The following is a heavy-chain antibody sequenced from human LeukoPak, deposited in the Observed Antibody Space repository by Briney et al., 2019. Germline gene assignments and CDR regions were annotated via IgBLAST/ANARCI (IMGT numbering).Heavy chain of an antibody. CDR1: GFTFSSYW. CDR3: ARSNQADDY. V-gene: IGHV3-74*01. Sequence: GGSLRLSCAASGFTFSSYWMHWVRQVPGKGLVWVARINPGGSSITYADSVKGRFSISRDNAKDTLYLQMDSLRAEDTGVYYCARSNQADDYWGQGTLVTVSS. D-gene: IGHD1-14*01. CDR2: INPGGSSI. J-gene: IGHJ4*02.